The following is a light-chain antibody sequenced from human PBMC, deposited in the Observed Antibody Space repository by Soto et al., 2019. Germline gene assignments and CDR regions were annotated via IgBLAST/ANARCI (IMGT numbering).Light chain of an antibody. J-gene: IGKJ1*01. V-gene: IGKV1-5*01. CDR1: QSISSW. Sequence: DIQMTQSPSTLSASVGDRVTITCRASQSISSWLAWYQQKPGKAPKLLIYDASSLESGVPSRFSGSGSGTEFTLTISSLQPDDLATYYCQQYETFGQGTKVEIK. CDR2: DAS. CDR3: QQYET.